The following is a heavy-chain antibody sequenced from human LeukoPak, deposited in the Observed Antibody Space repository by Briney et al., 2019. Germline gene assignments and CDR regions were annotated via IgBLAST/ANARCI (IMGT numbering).Heavy chain of an antibody. CDR2: IYSGGNT. Sequence: GGSLRLSCTASGFTVSSNSMSWVRQAPGKGLEWVSFIYSGGNTHYSDSVKGRFTTSRDNSKNTLYLQMNSLRAEDTAVYYCARRAGEYSHPYDYWGQGTLVTVSS. D-gene: IGHD4-17*01. J-gene: IGHJ4*02. V-gene: IGHV3-53*01. CDR1: GFTVSSNS. CDR3: ARRAGEYSHPYDY.